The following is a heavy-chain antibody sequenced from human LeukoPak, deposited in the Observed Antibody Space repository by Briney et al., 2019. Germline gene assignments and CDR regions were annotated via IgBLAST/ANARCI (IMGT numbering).Heavy chain of an antibody. CDR3: ARHREYCSSTSCQNGHYYYYYGMDV. CDR2: IYYSGST. V-gene: IGHV4-39*01. Sequence: SETLSLTCTVSGGSISSSSYYWGWIRQPPGKGLEWIGSIYYSGSTYYNPSLKSRVTISVDTSKNQFSLKLSSVTAADTAVYYCARHREYCSSTSCQNGHYYYYYGMDVWGQGTTVTVSS. J-gene: IGHJ6*02. D-gene: IGHD2-2*01. CDR1: GGSISSSSYY.